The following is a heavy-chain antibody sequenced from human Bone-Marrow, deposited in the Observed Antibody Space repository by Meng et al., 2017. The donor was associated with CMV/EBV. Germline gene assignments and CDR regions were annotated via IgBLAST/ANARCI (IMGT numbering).Heavy chain of an antibody. Sequence: GESLKISCAASGFTFTTYWMHWARQAPGKGLVWVSRINTDGSSATYADSVKGRFTISRDNVKNSLYLQMNSLRAEDTAVYYCARDSDYSNYNWFDPWGQGTLVTVSS. CDR2: INTDGSSA. CDR1: GFTFTTYW. V-gene: IGHV3-74*01. J-gene: IGHJ5*02. CDR3: ARDSDYSNYNWFDP. D-gene: IGHD4-11*01.